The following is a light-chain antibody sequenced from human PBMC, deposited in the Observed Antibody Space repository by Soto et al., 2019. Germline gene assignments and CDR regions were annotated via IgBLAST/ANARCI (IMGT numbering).Light chain of an antibody. CDR2: EVS. V-gene: IGLV2-14*01. J-gene: IGLJ2*01. Sequence: QSALTQPASVSGSPGQSITISCTGTSSDVGDYDYVSWYQQHAGKAPKLVITEVSNRPSGVSNRFSGSKSGNTASLTISGLQADDEAHYYCSSYTSSSTVVFGGGTKLTVL. CDR1: SSDVGDYDY. CDR3: SSYTSSSTVV.